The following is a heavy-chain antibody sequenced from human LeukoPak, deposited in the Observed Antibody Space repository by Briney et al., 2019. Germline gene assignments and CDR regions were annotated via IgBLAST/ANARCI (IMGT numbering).Heavy chain of an antibody. CDR1: GGSISSYY. Sequence: PSETLSLTCTVSGGSISSYYWSWIRQPAGKGLEWIGRIYTSGSTNYNPSLKSRVTMSVDTSKNQFSLKLSSVTAADTAVYYCARGRNYSYGLRRGDWFDPWGQGTLVTVSS. D-gene: IGHD5-18*01. CDR2: IYTSGST. J-gene: IGHJ5*02. CDR3: ARGRNYSYGLRRGDWFDP. V-gene: IGHV4-4*07.